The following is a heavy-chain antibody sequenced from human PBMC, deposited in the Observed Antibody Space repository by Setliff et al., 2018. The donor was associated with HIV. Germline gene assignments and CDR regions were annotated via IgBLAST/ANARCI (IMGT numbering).Heavy chain of an antibody. Sequence: ASVKVSCKASGYTFNSYDINWVRQATGQGLEWMGWMNPNSGNTGFAQKLQGRVTLTTDTSTSTAYMELRSLRPDDTAVYYCARHDILTGYYTYFDYWGQGTLVTVSS. J-gene: IGHJ4*02. CDR3: ARHDILTGYYTYFDY. CDR1: GYTFNSYD. CDR2: MNPNSGNT. D-gene: IGHD3-9*01. V-gene: IGHV1-8*02.